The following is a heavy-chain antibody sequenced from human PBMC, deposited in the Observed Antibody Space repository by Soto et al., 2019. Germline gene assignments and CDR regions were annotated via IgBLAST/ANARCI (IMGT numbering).Heavy chain of an antibody. Sequence: ASVKVTCKDRGYTFASYAMHSLRQAPGQRLEWMGWINAGNGNTKYSQKFQGRVTITRDTSASTAYMELSSLRSEDTAVYYCVRDKGQLERLRYYYSYMDVWGKGITVTVSS. CDR2: INAGNGNT. D-gene: IGHD1-1*01. J-gene: IGHJ6*03. V-gene: IGHV1-3*01. CDR1: GYTFASYA. CDR3: VRDKGQLERLRYYYSYMDV.